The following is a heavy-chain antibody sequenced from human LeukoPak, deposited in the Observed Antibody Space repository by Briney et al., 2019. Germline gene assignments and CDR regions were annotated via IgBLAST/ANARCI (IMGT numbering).Heavy chain of an antibody. CDR2: IYYSGST. CDR3: ARATEGYSGYDE. CDR1: GGSIRSSSSY. Sequence: PSETLSLTCTVSGGSIRSSSSYWGWIRQPPGKGLEWIVTIYYSGSTYYNPSLKSRVTISVETCKNQFSLKLSSVTAADTAVYYCARATEGYSGYDEWGQGTLVTVSS. V-gene: IGHV4-39*01. J-gene: IGHJ4*02. D-gene: IGHD5-12*01.